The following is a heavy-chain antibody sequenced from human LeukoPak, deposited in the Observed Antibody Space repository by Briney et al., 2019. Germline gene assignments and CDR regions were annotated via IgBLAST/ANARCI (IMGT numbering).Heavy chain of an antibody. CDR3: ARGRGYSHGQPLDY. V-gene: IGHV4-59*01. Sequence: NPSETLSLTCTVSGGSISSFYWSWIRQPRGRARVWIGHIYYSGSTNYNPSLKRRVTISVDTSKNQFSLKLTSVIAADTAMYYCARGRGYSHGQPLDYWGQGTLVTVSS. CDR1: GGSISSFY. D-gene: IGHD5-18*01. CDR2: IYYSGST. J-gene: IGHJ4*02.